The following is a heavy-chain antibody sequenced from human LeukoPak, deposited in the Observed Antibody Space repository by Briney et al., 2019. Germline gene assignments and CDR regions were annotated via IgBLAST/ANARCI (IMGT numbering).Heavy chain of an antibody. D-gene: IGHD3-10*01. CDR3: ARVGAYYFDY. CDR1: GGPISSGSYY. J-gene: IGHJ4*02. V-gene: IGHV4-61*02. CDR2: IYTSRST. Sequence: SETLSLTCTVSGGPISSGSYYGSWIRQPAGRGLEWIGRIYTSRSTNYNPSRKRRVTISVDTSKNQFSLKLSSVTAADTAVYYCARVGAYYFDYWGQGTLVTVSS.